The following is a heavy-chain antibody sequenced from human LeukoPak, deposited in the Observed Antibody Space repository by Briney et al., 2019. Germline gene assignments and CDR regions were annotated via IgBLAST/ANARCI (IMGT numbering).Heavy chain of an antibody. CDR1: GFTFSSYA. CDR2: ISGSGGRT. J-gene: IGHJ4*02. Sequence: PGGSLRLSCAASGFTFSSYAMSWVRQAPGKGLEWVSAISGSGGRTYHADSVKGRFTISRDNSKNTLYLQMNSLRAEDTAVYYCAKGGVWGSYRYLYYFEYWGQGTLVTVSS. D-gene: IGHD3-16*02. V-gene: IGHV3-23*01. CDR3: AKGGVWGSYRYLYYFEY.